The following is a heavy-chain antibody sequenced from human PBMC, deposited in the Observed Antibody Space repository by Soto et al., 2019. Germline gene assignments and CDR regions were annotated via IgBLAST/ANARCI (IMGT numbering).Heavy chain of an antibody. J-gene: IGHJ4*02. CDR1: GYTFTSYG. V-gene: IGHV1-18*01. CDR3: ATVYSGSQGPFDY. Sequence: ASVKVSCKASGYTFTSYGISWVRQAPGQGLEWMGWISAYNGNTNYAQKLQGRVTMTEDTSTDTAYMELSSLRSEDTAVYYCATVYSGSQGPFDYWGQGALVTVSS. D-gene: IGHD1-26*01. CDR2: ISAYNGNT.